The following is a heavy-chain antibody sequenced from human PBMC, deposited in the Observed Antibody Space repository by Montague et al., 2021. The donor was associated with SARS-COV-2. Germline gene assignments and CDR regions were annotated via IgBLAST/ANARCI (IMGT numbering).Heavy chain of an antibody. Sequence: SLRLSCAASGFTFSTHALTWVRQAPGKGLEWLSYIGPGARVIYYADSVKGLFTISRDDAKRSIYLQMNSLRVEDTAMYYCSSHSRSFWFEDWSRGTLVSV. V-gene: IGHV3-21*04. J-gene: IGHJ1*01. CDR2: IGPGARVI. CDR3: SSHSRSFWFED. D-gene: IGHD1-26*01. CDR1: GFTFSTHA.